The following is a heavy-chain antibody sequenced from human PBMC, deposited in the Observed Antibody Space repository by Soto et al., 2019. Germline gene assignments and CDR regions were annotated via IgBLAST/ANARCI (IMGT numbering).Heavy chain of an antibody. Sequence: PGGSLRLFCAASGFPFTNYWMTWVRQTPGQWLMWVSRISPDGRDVGYEDSVEGRFTVSRENAKNTLYLQMHSLRAEDTAMYYCACFGQIVPVAPSDFDXWCQGTLATVSX. J-gene: IGHJ5*02. V-gene: IGHV3-74*01. CDR2: ISPDGRDV. D-gene: IGHD2-8*02. CDR1: GFPFTNYW. CDR3: ACFGQIVPVAPSDFDX.